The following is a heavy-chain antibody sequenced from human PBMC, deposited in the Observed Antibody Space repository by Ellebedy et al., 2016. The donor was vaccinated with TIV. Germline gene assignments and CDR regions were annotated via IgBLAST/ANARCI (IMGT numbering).Heavy chain of an antibody. CDR3: ARQGGGPSLYYYGLDV. V-gene: IGHV5-51*01. J-gene: IGHJ6*02. CDR2: IHPADSDP. CDR1: GYSFTNYW. D-gene: IGHD3-16*01. Sequence: GESLKISCKGSGYSFTNYWIGWVRQMPGKGLEWMGIIHPADSDPRYSPSFQGQVTISVDKSISTAYLQWSSLKASDTALYYCARQGGGPSLYYYGLDVWGQGTTVTVSS.